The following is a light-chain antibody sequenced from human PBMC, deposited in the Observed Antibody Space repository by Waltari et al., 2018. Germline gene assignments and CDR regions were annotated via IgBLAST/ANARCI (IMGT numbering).Light chain of an antibody. CDR3: QTWGTGIVV. V-gene: IGLV4-69*01. Sequence: QLVLTQSPSASASLGASVKLTCTLTSAHITYPIAWHPQQPEKGPRYLMKLNSDGSHSKGDGIPDRFSGSSSGAERYLTISSLQSEDEADYYCQTWGTGIVVFGGGTKLTVL. CDR2: LNSDGSH. J-gene: IGLJ2*01. CDR1: SAHITYP.